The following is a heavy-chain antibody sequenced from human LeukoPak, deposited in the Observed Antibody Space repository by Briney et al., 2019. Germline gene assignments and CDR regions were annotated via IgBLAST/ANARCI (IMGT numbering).Heavy chain of an antibody. J-gene: IGHJ4*02. CDR2: ISWNSGSI. CDR1: GFTFDDYA. CDR3: AKAGTLTGSSGKNFDY. D-gene: IGHD3-22*01. Sequence: PGGSLRLSCAASGFTFDDYAMHWVRQAPGKGLEWVSGISWNSGSIGYADSVKGRFTISRDNAKNSLYPQMTSLRAEDTALYYCAKAGTLTGSSGKNFDYWGQGTLVTVSS. V-gene: IGHV3-9*01.